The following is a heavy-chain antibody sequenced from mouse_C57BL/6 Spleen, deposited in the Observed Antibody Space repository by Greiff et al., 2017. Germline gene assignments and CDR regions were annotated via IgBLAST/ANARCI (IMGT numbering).Heavy chain of an antibody. CDR1: GYAFTNYL. Sequence: QVQLQQSGAELVRPGTSVKVSCKASGYAFTNYLIEWVKQRPGQGLEWIGVINPGSGGTNYNEKFKGKATLTADKSSSTAYMQLSSLTSEDSAVYFCARSGQPLDYWGQGTTLTVSS. CDR2: INPGSGGT. J-gene: IGHJ2*01. CDR3: ARSGQPLDY. D-gene: IGHD3-3*01. V-gene: IGHV1-54*01.